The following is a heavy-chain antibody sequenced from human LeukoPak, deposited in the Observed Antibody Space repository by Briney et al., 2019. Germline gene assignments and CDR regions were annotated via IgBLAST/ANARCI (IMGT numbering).Heavy chain of an antibody. V-gene: IGHV4-59*01. CDR2: IYYSGST. CDR1: GGSISSYY. J-gene: IGHJ6*02. D-gene: IGHD2-15*01. Sequence: SETLSLTCTVSGGSISSYYWSWIRQPPGKGLEWIGYIYYSGSTNYNPSLKSRVTISVDTSKNQFSLKLSSVTAADTAVYYCARNSWVALKDYFYGLDVWGQGTTVTVSS. CDR3: ARNSWVALKDYFYGLDV.